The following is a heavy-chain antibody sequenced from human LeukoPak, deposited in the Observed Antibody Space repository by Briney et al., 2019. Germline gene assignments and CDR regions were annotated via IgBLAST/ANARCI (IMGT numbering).Heavy chain of an antibody. CDR3: AREMVRVYAMDV. J-gene: IGHJ6*02. D-gene: IGHD3-10*01. CDR1: GFTFSDYW. V-gene: IGHV3-74*01. CDR2: ISENGKTT. Sequence: TGGSLRLSCAASGFTFSDYWMHWVRHAPGKGLVWVSRISENGKTTTYADSVKGRFTISGDNAKNSVYLQMNSLRAEDTAVYYCAREMVRVYAMDVWGQGTTVTVSS.